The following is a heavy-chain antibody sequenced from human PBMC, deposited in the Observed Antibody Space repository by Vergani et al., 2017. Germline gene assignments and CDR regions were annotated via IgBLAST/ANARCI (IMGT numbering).Heavy chain of an antibody. V-gene: IGHV2-5*01. CDR1: VFSLTTGGEG. CDR2: VYWNDDE. D-gene: IGHD3-22*01. CDR3: VHRLGYFEWDGAFDF. J-gene: IGHJ3*01. Sequence: QITLRESGPTLVKPTQTLTLTCTFSVFSLTTGGEGVGWIRQPPGRALEWLAFVYWNDDERYSPSLKSRVTITKDTTKNEVILTMATLDPVATATYYCVHRLGYFEWDGAFDFWGPGTMVTVSS.